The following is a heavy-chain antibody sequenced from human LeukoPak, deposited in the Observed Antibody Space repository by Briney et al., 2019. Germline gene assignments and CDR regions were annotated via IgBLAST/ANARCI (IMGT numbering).Heavy chain of an antibody. Sequence: PGGSLRVSCIECGFKSSAINTSWVCQSPGKGLEWLAHIKYDGSYTYYLDSVKGRFTISRDNAKNSLYLQMSSLRVEDTAIYYCTRAEGATVNNHRFDLWGQGAQVSVSS. CDR1: GFKSSAIN. CDR3: TRAEGATVNNHRFDL. J-gene: IGHJ4*02. CDR2: IKYDGSYT. V-gene: IGHV3-7*01. D-gene: IGHD4-17*01.